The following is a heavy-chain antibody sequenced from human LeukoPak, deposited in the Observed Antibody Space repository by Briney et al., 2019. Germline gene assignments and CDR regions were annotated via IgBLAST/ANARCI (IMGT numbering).Heavy chain of an antibody. CDR3: ANEAPYFDY. Sequence: GGSLRLSCAASGFTFSNFAMGWVRQAPGEGLKWVSIISGSGGTTYYADSVKGRFTISRDNSKDTLYMQMNSLRAEDTAVYYCANEAPYFDYWGQGTLVTVSS. CDR2: ISGSGGTT. J-gene: IGHJ4*02. CDR1: GFTFSNFA. V-gene: IGHV3-23*01.